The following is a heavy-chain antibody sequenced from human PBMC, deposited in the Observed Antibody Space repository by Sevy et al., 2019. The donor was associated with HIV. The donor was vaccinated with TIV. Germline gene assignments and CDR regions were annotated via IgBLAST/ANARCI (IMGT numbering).Heavy chain of an antibody. Sequence: GGSLRLSCAASGFTFSYYNMNWVRQAPGKGLEWVSSISSVSSYVYHADSVKGRFTISRDNAKNSLYLQMNSLRTEDTAVYYCASPHHYYGSPSAYWGQGTQVTVSS. CDR1: GFTFSYYN. CDR2: ISSVSSYV. V-gene: IGHV3-21*01. D-gene: IGHD3-10*01. J-gene: IGHJ4*02. CDR3: ASPHHYYGSPSAY.